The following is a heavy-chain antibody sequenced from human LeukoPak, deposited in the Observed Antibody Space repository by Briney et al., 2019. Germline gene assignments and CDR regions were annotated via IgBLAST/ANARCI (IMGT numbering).Heavy chain of an antibody. CDR3: AKNYYYDSSGYYYFDY. J-gene: IGHJ4*02. D-gene: IGHD3-22*01. CDR1: GLTFSSYG. V-gene: IGHV3-33*06. CDR2: IWYDGSNK. Sequence: PGGSLRLSCAASGLTFSSYGMHWVRQAPGKGLEWVAVIWYDGSNKYYADSVKGRFTISRDNSKNTLYLQMNSLRAEDTAVYYCAKNYYYDSSGYYYFDYWGQGTLVTVSS.